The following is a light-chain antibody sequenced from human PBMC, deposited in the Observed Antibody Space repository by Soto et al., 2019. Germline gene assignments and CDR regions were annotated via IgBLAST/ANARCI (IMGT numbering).Light chain of an antibody. CDR3: MQALQIRVE. J-gene: IGKJ1*01. V-gene: IGKV2-28*01. CDR1: QSLLHSDGYNY. Sequence: DRVMTQFPLSLSVTPGEPASISCRSSQSLLHSDGYNYLDWYVQKPGQSPQLLIYLGSNRASGVPDRFSGSASGTDFTLQISRVEAEDVGVYYCMQALQIRVEFGQGTKVEIK. CDR2: LGS.